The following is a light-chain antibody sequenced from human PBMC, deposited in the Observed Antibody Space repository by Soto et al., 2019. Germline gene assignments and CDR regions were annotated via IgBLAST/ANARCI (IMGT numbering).Light chain of an antibody. CDR3: QQRSNWPLT. J-gene: IGKJ4*01. Sequence: ETVLTQSPATLSLSPGERATLSCRASQSVSSYLAWYQQKPGQAPRLLIYDASNRATGIPARFSGSGSWTDFTLTISSLEPADFSVYYCQQRSNWPLTFGGGTKVEIK. V-gene: IGKV3-11*01. CDR1: QSVSSY. CDR2: DAS.